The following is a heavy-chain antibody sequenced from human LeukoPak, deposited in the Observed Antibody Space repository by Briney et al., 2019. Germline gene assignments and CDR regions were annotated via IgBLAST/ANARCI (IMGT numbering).Heavy chain of an antibody. CDR3: ARDRGTTTSTGAKGYFDS. J-gene: IGHJ4*02. D-gene: IGHD1/OR15-1a*01. CDR1: GFNFRSHG. Sequence: GRSLRLSCGASGFNFRSHGMHWVRQAPGKGLEWVGIIWYDGSNKYYADSVKGRLTISRDNSKNTLYLQMDSLGAEDTAIYYCARDRGTTTSTGAKGYFDSWGQGTLVTVSS. CDR2: IWYDGSNK. V-gene: IGHV3-33*01.